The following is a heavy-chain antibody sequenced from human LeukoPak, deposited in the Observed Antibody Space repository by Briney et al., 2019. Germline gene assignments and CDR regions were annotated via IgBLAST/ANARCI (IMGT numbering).Heavy chain of an antibody. V-gene: IGHV3-21*01. CDR1: GFTFSSYS. J-gene: IGHJ5*02. D-gene: IGHD2-2*01. CDR3: ARGVPAAMPSWFDP. CDR2: TSSSSSYI. Sequence: NPGGSLRLSCAASGFTFSSYSMNWVRQAPGKGLEWVSSTSSSSSYIYYADSVKGRFTISRDNAKNSLYLQMNSLRAEDTAVYYCARGVPAAMPSWFDPWGQGTLVTVSS.